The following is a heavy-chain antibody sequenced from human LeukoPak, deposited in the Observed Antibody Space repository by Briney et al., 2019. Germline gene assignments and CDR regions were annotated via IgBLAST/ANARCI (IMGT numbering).Heavy chain of an antibody. CDR2: ISYDGTNK. CDR3: AKDRSTILMIYATDS. J-gene: IGHJ5*01. CDR1: GFTFNVYG. D-gene: IGHD2-8*01. V-gene: IGHV3-30*18. Sequence: GGSLRLSCAASGFTFNVYGMHWVRQAPGKGLEWVAVISYDGTNKYYADSVKGRFTISRDNSKNTLYLQMNSLRPEDTAVYYCAKDRSTILMIYATDSWGQGTLVTVSS.